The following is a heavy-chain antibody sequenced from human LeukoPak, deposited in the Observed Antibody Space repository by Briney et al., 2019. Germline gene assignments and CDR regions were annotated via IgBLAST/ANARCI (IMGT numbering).Heavy chain of an antibody. CDR2: INSDGSST. Sequence: GGSLRLSCAASGFTFSSYWMHWVRQAPGKGLVWVSRINSDGSSTSYADSVKGRFTISRDNAMNTLYLQMNSLRAEDTAVYYCAMVRGYYYHGLDVWGQGTTVAVSS. CDR1: GFTFSSYW. CDR3: AMVRGYYYHGLDV. J-gene: IGHJ6*02. V-gene: IGHV3-74*01. D-gene: IGHD3-10*01.